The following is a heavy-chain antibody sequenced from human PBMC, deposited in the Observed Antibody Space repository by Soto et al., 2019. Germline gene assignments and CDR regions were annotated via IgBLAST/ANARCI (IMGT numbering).Heavy chain of an antibody. CDR1: GGTVASSHW. CDR3: AREIVTAGGNNYFDP. J-gene: IGHJ5*02. D-gene: IGHD2-21*02. V-gene: IGHV4-4*02. CDR2: VYHTGDT. Sequence: SSETLSLTCGVSGGTVASSHWWSWDRQSPSRGLEWIGNVYHTGDTNFNPSLQSRVTFSVDKSNNQFSLRLTSLTAADTAVYFCAREIVTAGGNNYFDPWGPGTLATV.